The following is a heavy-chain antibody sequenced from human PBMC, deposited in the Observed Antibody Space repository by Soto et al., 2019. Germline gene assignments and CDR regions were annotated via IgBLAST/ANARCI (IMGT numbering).Heavy chain of an antibody. V-gene: IGHV3-33*01. D-gene: IGHD5-12*01. CDR1: GFTFSSYG. CDR2: IWYDGSNK. Sequence: QVQLVESGGGVVQPGRSLRLSCAASGFTFSSYGMHWVRQAPGKGLEWVAVIWYDGSNKYYADSVKGRFTISRDNSKNTLYLQMNSLRAEDTAVYDCARGGGWLQVSGAFDIWGQGTMVTVSS. CDR3: ARGGGWLQVSGAFDI. J-gene: IGHJ3*02.